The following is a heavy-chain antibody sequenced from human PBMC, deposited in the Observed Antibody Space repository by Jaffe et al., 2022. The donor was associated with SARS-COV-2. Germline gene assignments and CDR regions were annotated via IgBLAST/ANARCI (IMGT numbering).Heavy chain of an antibody. D-gene: IGHD3-9*01. V-gene: IGHV1-2*02. CDR2: INPNSGGT. Sequence: QVQLVQSGAEVKKPGASVKVSCKASGYTFTGYYMHWVRQAPGQGLEWMGWINPNSGGTNYAQKFQGRVTMTRDTSISTAYMELSRLRSDDTAVYYCARAILTGYPYGFGDYWGQGTLVTVSS. CDR1: GYTFTGYY. CDR3: ARAILTGYPYGFGDY. J-gene: IGHJ4*02.